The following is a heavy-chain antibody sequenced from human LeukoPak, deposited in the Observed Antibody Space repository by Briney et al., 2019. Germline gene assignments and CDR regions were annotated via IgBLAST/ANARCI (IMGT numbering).Heavy chain of an antibody. CDR1: GFTFNNYA. V-gene: IGHV3-21*01. J-gene: IGHJ4*02. CDR3: AREDEYHPSDY. CDR2: ISSSSSYI. D-gene: IGHD6-6*01. Sequence: GGSLTLSCAASGFTFNNYAMSLSWVRQAPGKGLEWVSSISSSSSYIYYADSVKGRFTISRDNAKNSLYLQMNSLRAEDTAVYYCAREDEYHPSDYWGQGTLVTVSS.